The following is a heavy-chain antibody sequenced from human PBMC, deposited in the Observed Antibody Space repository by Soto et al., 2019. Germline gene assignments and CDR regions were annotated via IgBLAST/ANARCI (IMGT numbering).Heavy chain of an antibody. V-gene: IGHV3-23*01. CDR3: AKDRRSFTGTTSTFDY. Sequence: EVQLLESGGGVVQPGGSLRLSCAASGFTFSSYAMSWVRQAPGKGLEWVSGISGSGGSTYYADSVKGRFTMSRDNSKNTLYLQMNSLRAEDTAVYYCAKDRRSFTGTTSTFDYWGQGTLVTVSS. J-gene: IGHJ4*02. CDR2: ISGSGGST. CDR1: GFTFSSYA. D-gene: IGHD4-17*01.